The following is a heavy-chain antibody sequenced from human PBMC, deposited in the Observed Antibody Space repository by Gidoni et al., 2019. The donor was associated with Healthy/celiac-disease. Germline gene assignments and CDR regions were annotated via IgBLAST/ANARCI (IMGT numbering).Heavy chain of an antibody. Sequence: QVQLVESGGGGVQPGRSLRLSCAASGFTFSSYAIHWVRQAPGQGLEWVAVISYDGSNKYYADSVKGRFTISRDNSKNTLYLQMNSLRAEDTAVYYCARDGPLDYDFWSGYPWRRGDYYYGMDVWGQGTTVTVSS. CDR3: ARDGPLDYDFWSGYPWRRGDYYYGMDV. J-gene: IGHJ6*02. D-gene: IGHD3-3*01. CDR2: ISYDGSNK. V-gene: IGHV3-30-3*01. CDR1: GFTFSSYA.